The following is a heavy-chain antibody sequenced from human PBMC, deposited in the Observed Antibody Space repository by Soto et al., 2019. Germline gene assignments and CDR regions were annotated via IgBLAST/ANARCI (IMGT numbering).Heavy chain of an antibody. CDR2: INGYRGNS. D-gene: IGHD2-21*02. CDR1: WSTINTSG. CDR3: ARGDTATYMRISFDH. Sequence: ASVKAACKTSWSTINTSGINWVRQAPGQGLERMGWINGYRGNSDYSQKFQGRVTMTRDTSTRIAYMELRGLRSDDPAVYYCARGDTATYMRISFDHWDQGTLHTV. V-gene: IGHV1-18*04. J-gene: IGHJ4*02.